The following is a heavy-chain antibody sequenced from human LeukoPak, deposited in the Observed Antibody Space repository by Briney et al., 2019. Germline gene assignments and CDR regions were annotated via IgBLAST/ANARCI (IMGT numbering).Heavy chain of an antibody. CDR2: IYYSGST. D-gene: IGHD3-10*01. J-gene: IGHJ3*02. CDR1: GGSISSGGYY. V-gene: IGHV4-61*08. Sequence: PSETLSLTCTVSGGSISSGGYYWSWIRQPPGKGLEWIGYIYYSGSTNYNPSLKSRVTISVDTSKNQFSLKLSSVTAADTAVYYCARPGKSMVRGAMGAFDIWGQGTMVTVSS. CDR3: ARPGKSMVRGAMGAFDI.